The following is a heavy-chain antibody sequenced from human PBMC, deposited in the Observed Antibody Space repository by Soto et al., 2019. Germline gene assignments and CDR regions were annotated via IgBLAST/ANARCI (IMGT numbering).Heavy chain of an antibody. D-gene: IGHD6-13*01. J-gene: IGHJ4*02. CDR3: ARTYSSSWSPFDY. CDR2: INQSGST. V-gene: IGHV4-34*01. CDR1: GGSFRGYY. Sequence: QVQLQQWGAGLLKPSETLSLTCAVYGGSFRGYYWSWIRQPPGKGLEGIGEINQSGSTNYNPSLKSRVTISVDTSKNQFSLKLSSVTAADTAVYYCARTYSSSWSPFDYWGQGTLVTVSS.